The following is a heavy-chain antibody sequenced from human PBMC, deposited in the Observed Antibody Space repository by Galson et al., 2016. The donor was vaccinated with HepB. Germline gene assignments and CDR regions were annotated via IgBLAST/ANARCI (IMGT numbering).Heavy chain of an antibody. J-gene: IGHJ4*02. D-gene: IGHD3-22*01. V-gene: IGHV3-33*01. CDR1: GFAFSSYG. CDR2: IWYDGSNK. Sequence: SLRLSCAASGFAFSSYGMHWVRQAPGKGLEWVAVIWYDGSNKYYADSVKGRFTISRDNSKNTLYLQMNSLRAEDTAVYYCARDSGYHSFDYWGQGTLVTVSS. CDR3: ARDSGYHSFDY.